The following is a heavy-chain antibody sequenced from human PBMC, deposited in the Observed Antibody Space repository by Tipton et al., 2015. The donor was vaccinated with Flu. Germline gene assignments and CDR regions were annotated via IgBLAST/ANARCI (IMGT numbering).Heavy chain of an antibody. CDR1: GDSINSRSYY. Sequence: LSLTCTVSGDSINSRSYYWGWIRQPPGKGLEWIGNIYYSGVTYYNPSLESRVTISLDTSKNQFSLKLSSVTAADTAVYYCARDDSGFNDYWGPGTLVTVSS. CDR3: ARDDSGFNDY. D-gene: IGHD3-22*01. J-gene: IGHJ4*02. V-gene: IGHV4-39*07. CDR2: IYYSGVT.